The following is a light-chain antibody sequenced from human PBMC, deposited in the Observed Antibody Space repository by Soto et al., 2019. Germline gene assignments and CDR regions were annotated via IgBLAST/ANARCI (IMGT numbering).Light chain of an antibody. J-gene: IGLJ1*01. Sequence: QSALTQPASVSGSPGQSITISCSGTSSDVGTYNLVSWYQQYPGKAPRLMIYEVAKRPSGVSNRFSGSKSGKTASLTISGFQPEDEADYYCCSYAGSSSSIFGTGTKVTVL. CDR2: EVA. V-gene: IGLV2-23*02. CDR1: SSDVGTYNL. CDR3: CSYAGSSSSI.